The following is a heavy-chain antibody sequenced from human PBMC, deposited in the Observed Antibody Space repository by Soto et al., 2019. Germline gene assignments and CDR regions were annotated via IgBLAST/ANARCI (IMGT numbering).Heavy chain of an antibody. CDR2: LSGSGGST. CDR3: STDGEGCGELDY. Sequence: EVQLFESGGGLVQPGGSLRISCASSGFTFSSYAMSWVRQAPGKGLEWVSALSGSGGSTYYADSVKARFTIPRDNAKTTLYLQMNSLRAEDTAVYYCSTDGEGCGELDYWGQGTLVTVSS. D-gene: IGHD3-10*01. V-gene: IGHV3-23*01. CDR1: GFTFSSYA. J-gene: IGHJ4*02.